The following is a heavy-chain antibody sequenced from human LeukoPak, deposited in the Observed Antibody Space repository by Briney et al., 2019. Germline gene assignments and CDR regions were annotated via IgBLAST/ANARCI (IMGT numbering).Heavy chain of an antibody. V-gene: IGHV3-66*01. CDR3: ARDHYDILTGSYYYGMDV. J-gene: IGHJ6*02. D-gene: IGHD3-9*01. Sequence: GGSLRLSCAVSGVTVSSNHMSWVRQAPGKGLEWVSAIYSGGGTYYADSVKGRFTISRDNAKNSLYLQMNSLRAEDTAVYYCARDHYDILTGSYYYGMDVWGQGTTVTVSS. CDR2: IYSGGGT. CDR1: GVTVSSNH.